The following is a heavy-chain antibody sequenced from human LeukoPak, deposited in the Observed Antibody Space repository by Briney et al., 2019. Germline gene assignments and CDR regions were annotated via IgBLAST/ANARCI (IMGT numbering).Heavy chain of an antibody. D-gene: IGHD1-26*01. CDR2: IRYDGSNK. V-gene: IGHV3-30*02. Sequence: GGSLRLSCAASGFTFSSYGMHWFRQAPGKGLEWVAFIRYDGSNKYYADSVKGRFTIARDNAKSTLYLQMNSLRAEDTAVYYCARGGLLSRYWGQGTLVTVSS. CDR3: ARGGLLSRY. J-gene: IGHJ4*02. CDR1: GFTFSSYG.